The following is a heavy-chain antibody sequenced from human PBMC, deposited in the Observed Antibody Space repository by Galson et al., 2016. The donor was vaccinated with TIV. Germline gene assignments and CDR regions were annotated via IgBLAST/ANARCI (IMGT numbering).Heavy chain of an antibody. CDR3: TSPSGGLTDWRVKFDY. D-gene: IGHD3-9*01. V-gene: IGHV1-69*13. CDR2: IIPIFRSP. CDR1: GGSFSNYA. J-gene: IGHJ4*02. Sequence: SVKVSCKASGGSFSNYAINWVRQAPGQGLEWMGGIIPIFRSPNYAQGFQGRVTITADESTSTAYMELTSLRSEDTAVYYCTSPSGGLTDWRVKFDYWGQGPLVTVSS.